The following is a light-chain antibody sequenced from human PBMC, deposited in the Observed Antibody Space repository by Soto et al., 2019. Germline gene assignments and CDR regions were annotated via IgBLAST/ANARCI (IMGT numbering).Light chain of an antibody. Sequence: QSALTQPASVSGSPGQSITISCTGTSSDVGRYNYVSWYQQHPGKAPKLMIYDVSNWSSGVSNRFSGSKSGNTASLTISGLQAEDEADYYCCSYTTSSTWVFGGGTKLTVL. J-gene: IGLJ3*02. V-gene: IGLV2-14*03. CDR3: CSYTTSSTWV. CDR1: SSDVGRYNY. CDR2: DVS.